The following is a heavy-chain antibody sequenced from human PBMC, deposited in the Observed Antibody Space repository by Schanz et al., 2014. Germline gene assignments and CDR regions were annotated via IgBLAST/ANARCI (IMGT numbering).Heavy chain of an antibody. V-gene: IGHV3-30*03. Sequence: QERLVESGGGVVQPGRSLRLSCAASGFIFSNYGMHWVRQAPGGGLEWVAGISNGGSDEYYVDSVKGRFAISRDNSNKTVGLQMNSLRAEDTAVYYCARNRGSGGQNWYFDLWGRGTLVTVSS. CDR1: GFIFSNYG. CDR3: ARNRGSGGQNWYFDL. D-gene: IGHD1-26*01. J-gene: IGHJ2*01. CDR2: ISNGGSDE.